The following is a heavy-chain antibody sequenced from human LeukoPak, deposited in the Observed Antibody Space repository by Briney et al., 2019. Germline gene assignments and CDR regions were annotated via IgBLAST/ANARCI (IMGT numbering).Heavy chain of an antibody. V-gene: IGHV3-30-3*01. CDR1: GFTFSDYA. Sequence: PRGSPRPSRAASGFTFSDYAQHWVRQAPGKGLEWVSIISYDGSNKEYADSVKGRFTISRDNSKNTLYLQINSLRVEDTAVYYCARDPRWRQCFDYWG. CDR2: ISYDGSNK. D-gene: IGHD5-24*01. J-gene: IGHJ4*01. CDR3: ARDPRWRQCFDY.